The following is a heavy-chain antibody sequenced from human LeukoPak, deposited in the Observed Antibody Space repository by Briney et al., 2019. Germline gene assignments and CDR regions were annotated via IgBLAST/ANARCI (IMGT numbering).Heavy chain of an antibody. V-gene: IGHV3-21*06. D-gene: IGHD3-10*01. J-gene: IGHJ4*02. Sequence: DSVKGRFTISRDVAKNSLYLQMNSLRAEDTAVYYCARDKAPYYYGSGSYGFDYWGQGTLVTVSS. CDR3: ARDKAPYYYGSGSYGFDY.